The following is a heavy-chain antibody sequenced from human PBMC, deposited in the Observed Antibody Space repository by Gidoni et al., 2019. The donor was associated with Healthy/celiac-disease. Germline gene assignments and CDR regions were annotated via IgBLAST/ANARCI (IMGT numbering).Heavy chain of an antibody. CDR3: AKDRTFGSYGDYIDY. Sequence: QVQLVESGGGVVQPGRSLRLSCAASGFTFSSYGMHWVRQAPGRGLEWVAVISYDGSNKYYADSVKGRFTISRDNSKNTLYLQMNSLRAEDTAVYYCAKDRTFGSYGDYIDYWGQGPLVTVSS. D-gene: IGHD4-17*01. CDR2: ISYDGSNK. J-gene: IGHJ4*02. V-gene: IGHV3-30*18. CDR1: GFTFSSYG.